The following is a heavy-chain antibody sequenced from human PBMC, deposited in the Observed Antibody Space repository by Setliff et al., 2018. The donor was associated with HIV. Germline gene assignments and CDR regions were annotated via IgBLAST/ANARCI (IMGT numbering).Heavy chain of an antibody. CDR3: AKGGYGGAYYVAGY. J-gene: IGHJ4*02. D-gene: IGHD5-18*01. Sequence: GGSLRLSCEASGFSVTDTYMGWVRQAPGKGLEWVTLMYKGGKTYYADFVKGRFTIARDDSKNTVSLQMTNLGTGDTAMYYCAKGGYGGAYYVAGYWGQGTLGTVS. CDR1: GFSVTDTY. CDR2: MYKGGKT. V-gene: IGHV3-66*02.